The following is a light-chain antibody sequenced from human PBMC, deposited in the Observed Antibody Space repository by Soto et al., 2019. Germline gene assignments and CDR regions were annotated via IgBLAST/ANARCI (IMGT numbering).Light chain of an antibody. CDR3: QQYHIWPPWT. Sequence: IVMTRSPATLSVSPGEIVTLSFRASQTITSNLAWYQRKPFQAPRLLMYGASTRADGIPARFTGSGSGTEFTLTISSLQSEDFAVYYCQQYHIWPPWTSGQGTKVDIK. CDR1: QTITSN. V-gene: IGKV3-15*01. J-gene: IGKJ1*01. CDR2: GAS.